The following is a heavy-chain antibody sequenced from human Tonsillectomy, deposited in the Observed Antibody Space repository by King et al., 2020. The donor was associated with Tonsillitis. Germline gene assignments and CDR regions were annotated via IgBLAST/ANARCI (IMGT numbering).Heavy chain of an antibody. D-gene: IGHD1-26*01. CDR3: ARERSSGTYDY. CDR2: IIPIFDTA. CDR1: GDTFPTYV. V-gene: IGHV1-69*01. Sequence: GQLVQSGAEVKKPGSSVKVSCKASGDTFPTYVISWVRQAPGQGLEWMGGIIPIFDTAKYAQKFQGRVTITADESTNTAYMELSNLKSEDTAVYYCARERSSGTYDYWGQGTLVTVSS. J-gene: IGHJ4*02.